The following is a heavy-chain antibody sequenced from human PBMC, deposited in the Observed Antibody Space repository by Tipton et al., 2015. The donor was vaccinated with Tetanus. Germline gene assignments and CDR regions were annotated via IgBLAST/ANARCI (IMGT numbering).Heavy chain of an antibody. CDR1: GGSIRGGTFY. J-gene: IGHJ4*02. Sequence: TLSLTCTVSGGSIRGGTFYWGWIRQPPGKGLEWIGGIYESGDTYYIPSPKSRVTISVDTSKNQCSLNLNSMAAADTGVYYCARHQSGYFTPFDYWGQGNLVTVSS. CDR3: ARHQSGYFTPFDY. D-gene: IGHD3-3*01. CDR2: IYESGDT. V-gene: IGHV4-39*01.